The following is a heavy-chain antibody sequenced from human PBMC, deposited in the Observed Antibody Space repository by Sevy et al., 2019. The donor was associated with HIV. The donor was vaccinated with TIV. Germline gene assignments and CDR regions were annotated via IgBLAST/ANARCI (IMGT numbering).Heavy chain of an antibody. D-gene: IGHD2-2*01. CDR2: IYSGGST. V-gene: IGHV3-53*01. CDR1: GFTVSSNY. CDR3: ARVAPDGYIDY. Sequence: GGSLRLSCAASGFTVSSNYMSWVRQAPGKGLEWVSVIYSGGSTYDADSVKGRFTISRDNSKNTLYLQMNSLRAEDTAVYYCARVAPDGYIDYWGQGTLVTVSS. J-gene: IGHJ4*02.